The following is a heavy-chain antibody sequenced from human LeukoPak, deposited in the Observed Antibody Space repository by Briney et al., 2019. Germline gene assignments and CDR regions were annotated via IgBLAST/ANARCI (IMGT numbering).Heavy chain of an antibody. D-gene: IGHD5-12*01. CDR1: GGTFSSCA. V-gene: IGHV1-69*13. CDR3: AREGEIVATID. CDR2: IIPIFGTA. J-gene: IGHJ4*02. Sequence: SVKVSCKASGGTFSSCAISWVRQAPGQGREWMGGIIPIFGTANYAQKFQGRVTITADESTSTAYMELSSLRSEDTAVYYCAREGEIVATIDWGQGTLVTVSS.